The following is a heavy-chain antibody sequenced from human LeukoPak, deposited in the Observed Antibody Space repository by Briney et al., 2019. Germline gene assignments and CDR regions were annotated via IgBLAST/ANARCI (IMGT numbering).Heavy chain of an antibody. J-gene: IGHJ6*02. Sequence: PSETLSLTCTVSGGSISSYYWSWIRQPPGKGLEWIGYIYHSGSTNYNPSLKSRVTISVDTSKNQFSLKLSSVTAADTAVYYCARGTPYYYDSSGYQYYYYGMDVWGQGTTVTVSS. CDR2: IYHSGST. CDR1: GGSISSYY. V-gene: IGHV4-59*12. D-gene: IGHD3-22*01. CDR3: ARGTPYYYDSSGYQYYYYGMDV.